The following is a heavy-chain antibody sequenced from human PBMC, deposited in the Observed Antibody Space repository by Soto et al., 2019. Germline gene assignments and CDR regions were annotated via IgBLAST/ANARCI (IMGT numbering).Heavy chain of an antibody. D-gene: IGHD6-6*01. Sequence: SETLSLTCAVYGGSFSGYYWSWIRQPPGKGLEWIGEINHSGSTNYNPSLKSRVTISVDTSKNQFSLKLSSVTAADTAVYYCARSSIAARRADPHFDYWGQGTLVTVSS. J-gene: IGHJ4*02. CDR2: INHSGST. CDR1: GGSFSGYY. V-gene: IGHV4-34*01. CDR3: ARSSIAARRADPHFDY.